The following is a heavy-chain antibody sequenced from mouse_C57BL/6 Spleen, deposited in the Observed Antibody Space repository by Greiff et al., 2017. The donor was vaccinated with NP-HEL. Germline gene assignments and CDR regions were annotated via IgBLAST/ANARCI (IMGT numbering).Heavy chain of an antibody. V-gene: IGHV7-3*01. CDR1: GFTFTDYY. J-gene: IGHJ1*03. CDR3: ARYGPFFITTVVEGYFDV. Sequence: EVQRVESGGGLVQPGGSLSLSCAASGFTFTDYYMSWVRQPPGKALEWLGFIRNKANGYTTEYNASVKGRFTISRDNSPSILYLQRNALRAEDSATYYCARYGPFFITTVVEGYFDVWGTGTTVTVSS. CDR2: IRNKANGYTT. D-gene: IGHD1-1*01.